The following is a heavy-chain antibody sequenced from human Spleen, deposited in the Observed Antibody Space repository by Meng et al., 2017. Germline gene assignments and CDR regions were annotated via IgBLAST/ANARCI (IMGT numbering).Heavy chain of an antibody. CDR1: GYTFPDYY. J-gene: IGHJ4*02. Sequence: ASVKVSCKASGYTFPDYYLHWVRRAPGQGLEWRGRINPKSGDTPYAQKFEGRVTMTGDTSISTAYMELSGLRSDDTAMYYCARDEDISAAGKLFGDYWGQGTLVTVSS. CDR2: INPKSGDT. D-gene: IGHD6-25*01. CDR3: ARDEDISAAGKLFGDY. V-gene: IGHV1-2*06.